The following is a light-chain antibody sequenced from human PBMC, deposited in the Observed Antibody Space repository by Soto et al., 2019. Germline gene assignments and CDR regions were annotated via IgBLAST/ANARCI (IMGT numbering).Light chain of an antibody. CDR2: DTS. J-gene: IGKJ5*01. CDR3: QQYSNWPPIT. Sequence: EILLAHSPGTLSVSLGEIATLSCSASQSVSIHLAWYQQKPGQAPRLLIYDTSTRATGIPARFSGSGSGTEFTLTISSLQSEDFAVYYCQQYSNWPPITFGQGTRLEI. V-gene: IGKV3-15*01. CDR1: QSVSIH.